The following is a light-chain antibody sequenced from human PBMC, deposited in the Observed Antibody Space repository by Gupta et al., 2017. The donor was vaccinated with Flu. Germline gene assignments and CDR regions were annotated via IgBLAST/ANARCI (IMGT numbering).Light chain of an antibody. CDR3: SSYTSSSTRV. CDR2: DVS. J-gene: IGLJ1*01. Sequence: SITISCTGTSSDVGGYNYVSWYQQHPGKAPKLMIYDVSNRPSGVSNRFSGSKSGNTASLTISGLQAEDEADYYCSSYTSSSTRVFGTGTKVTAL. CDR1: SSDVGGYNY. V-gene: IGLV2-14*04.